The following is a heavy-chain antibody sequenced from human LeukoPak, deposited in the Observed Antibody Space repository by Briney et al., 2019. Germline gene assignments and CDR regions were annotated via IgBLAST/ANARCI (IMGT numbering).Heavy chain of an antibody. CDR2: INHSGST. CDR1: GGSLSGYY. CDR3: ARGGVVVVPAAMRHFDY. V-gene: IGHV4-34*01. J-gene: IGHJ4*02. Sequence: SETLSLTCAVYGGSLSGYYWSWIRQPPGKGLEWIGEINHSGSTNYNPSLKSRVTISVGTSKHQFSLKLSSVTAADTAVYYCARGGVVVVPAAMRHFDYWGQGTLVTVSS. D-gene: IGHD2-2*01.